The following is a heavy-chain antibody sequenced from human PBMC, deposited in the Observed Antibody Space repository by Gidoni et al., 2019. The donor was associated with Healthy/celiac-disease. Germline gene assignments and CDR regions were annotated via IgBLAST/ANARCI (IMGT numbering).Heavy chain of an antibody. Sequence: EVQLLESGGGLVQPGGSLRLSCAASGFPFSSYAMSWVLQAPGKGLEWVSAISGSGGSTYYADSVKGRFTISRDNSKNTLYLQMNSLRAEDTAVYYCAKGEVDSSSWYRFDPWGQGTLVTVSS. V-gene: IGHV3-23*01. J-gene: IGHJ5*02. CDR3: AKGEVDSSSWYRFDP. CDR1: GFPFSSYA. D-gene: IGHD6-13*01. CDR2: ISGSGGST.